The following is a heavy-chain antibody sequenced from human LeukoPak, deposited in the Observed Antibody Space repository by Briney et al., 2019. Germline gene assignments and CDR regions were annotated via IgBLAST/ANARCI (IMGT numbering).Heavy chain of an antibody. Sequence: ASVKVCCKASGYTFTGYYMHWVRQAPGQGLEWMGRINPNSGGTNYAQKSQGRVTMTRDTSISTAYMELSRLRSDDTAVYYCARPYSYCGGDCPSWAFDIWGQGTMVTVSS. V-gene: IGHV1-2*06. CDR3: ARPYSYCGGDCPSWAFDI. CDR1: GYTFTGYY. D-gene: IGHD2-21*02. CDR2: INPNSGGT. J-gene: IGHJ3*02.